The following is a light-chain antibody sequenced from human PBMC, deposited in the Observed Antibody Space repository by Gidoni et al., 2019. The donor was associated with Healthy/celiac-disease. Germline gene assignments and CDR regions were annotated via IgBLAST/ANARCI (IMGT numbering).Light chain of an antibody. V-gene: IGKV3-20*01. CDR1: QSVSSSY. CDR3: QQYGSSLMYT. CDR2: GAS. Sequence: IVLTQSPCTLSLSPGERSTLSCRASQSVSSSYFAWYQQKPGQAPRRLIYGASSRATGIPDRVSGSGSGTDFTLTISRLEPEDFAVYYCQQYGSSLMYTFGQGTKLEIK. J-gene: IGKJ2*01.